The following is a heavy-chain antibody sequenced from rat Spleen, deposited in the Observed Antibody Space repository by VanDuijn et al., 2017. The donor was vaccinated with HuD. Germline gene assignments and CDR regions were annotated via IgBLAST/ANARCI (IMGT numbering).Heavy chain of an antibody. V-gene: IGHV5S10*01. Sequence: EVQLVESGGGLVQPGRSLKLSCAAAGFTFSDYNMAWVRQAPKQGLEWVATIFYDGNRAYYRDSGKGRFTVSRDNAKSTLYLQMDSLRSEDTATYYCATQSIIRVPLFDYWGQGVMVTVSS. J-gene: IGHJ2*01. CDR1: GFTFSDYN. CDR3: ATQSIIRVPLFDY. D-gene: IGHD4-3*01. CDR2: IFYDGNRA.